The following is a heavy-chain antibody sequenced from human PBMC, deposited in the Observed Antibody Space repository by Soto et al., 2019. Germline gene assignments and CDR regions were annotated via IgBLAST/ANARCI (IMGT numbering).Heavy chain of an antibody. CDR1: GVSISSGGYY. Sequence: TLSLTCTVSGVSISSGGYYWSWIRQHPGEGLEWIGYIYYSGSTYYNPSLKSRVTISVDTSKNQFSLKLSSVTAADTAVYYCARGVYKVDTAMVGLRYYYYGMDVWGQGTTVTVSS. V-gene: IGHV4-31*03. CDR2: IYYSGST. J-gene: IGHJ6*02. CDR3: ARGVYKVDTAMVGLRYYYYGMDV. D-gene: IGHD5-18*01.